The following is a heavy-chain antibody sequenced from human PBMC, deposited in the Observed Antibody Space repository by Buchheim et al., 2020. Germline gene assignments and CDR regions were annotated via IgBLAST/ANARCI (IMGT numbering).Heavy chain of an antibody. Sequence: EVQLVESGGGLVQPGGSLRLSCAASGFSFRSYWMGWVRQAPGKGLEWVANIKQDGSEKYFADSVRGRFTVSKDNAKNSMFLQMDSLRVEDTAVYYCARDLMVRGVIHNDYWGQGTL. CDR1: GFSFRSYW. D-gene: IGHD3-10*01. J-gene: IGHJ4*02. CDR3: ARDLMVRGVIHNDY. CDR2: IKQDGSEK. V-gene: IGHV3-7*01.